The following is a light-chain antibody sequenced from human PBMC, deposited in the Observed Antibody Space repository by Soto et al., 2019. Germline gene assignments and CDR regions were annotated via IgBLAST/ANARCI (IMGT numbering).Light chain of an antibody. Sequence: DIQMTQSPSTLSASVRDSVTITCRASQSINNWLAWYQQKPGKAPKLLIYKASSLESGVPSRFYGSGSGTEFTLTIFNLQPDDFATYFCQQYDSYPYTFGQGTKLDIK. J-gene: IGKJ2*01. CDR1: QSINNW. CDR3: QQYDSYPYT. V-gene: IGKV1-5*03. CDR2: KAS.